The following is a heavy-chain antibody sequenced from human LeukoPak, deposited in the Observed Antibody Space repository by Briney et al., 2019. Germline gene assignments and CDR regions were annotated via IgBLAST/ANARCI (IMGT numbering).Heavy chain of an antibody. V-gene: IGHV3-53*01. CDR2: MYSRGDT. CDR1: GFTVSDNY. Sequence: GGSLRLPCAASGFTVSDNYMSWVRQAPGKGLEWVSVMYSRGDTYYANSVKGRFTFSRDISKNTLYLQMDGLRNEDTAMYYCARDAPQVPAAGVLASWGQGTLVIVSS. CDR3: ARDAPQVPAAGVLAS. D-gene: IGHD6-13*01. J-gene: IGHJ5*02.